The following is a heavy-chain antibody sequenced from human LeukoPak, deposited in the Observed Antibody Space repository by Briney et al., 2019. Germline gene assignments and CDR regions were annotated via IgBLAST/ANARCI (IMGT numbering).Heavy chain of an antibody. Sequence: ETLSLTCTVSGGSISSSSYYWGWIRQPPGKGLEWIGSIYYSGSTYYNPSLKSRVTISVDTSKNQFSLKLSSVTAADTAVYYCARHRHYYYYYMDVWGKGTTVTVSS. CDR2: IYYSGST. CDR3: ARHRHYYYYYMDV. CDR1: GGSISSSSYY. J-gene: IGHJ6*03. V-gene: IGHV4-39*01.